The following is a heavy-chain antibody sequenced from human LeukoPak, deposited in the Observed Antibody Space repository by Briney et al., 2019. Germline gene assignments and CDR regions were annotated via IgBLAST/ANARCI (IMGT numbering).Heavy chain of an antibody. Sequence: GRSLRLSCAAFGFTFSSYGMHWVRQAPGKGLEWVAIVSYDGSNEYYADSVKGRFTISRDNSKNTLYLQMNSLRAEDTAMYYCARLTGYYYGMDVWGQGTTVTVFS. V-gene: IGHV3-30*03. D-gene: IGHD3-9*01. CDR2: VSYDGSNE. J-gene: IGHJ6*02. CDR3: ARLTGYYYGMDV. CDR1: GFTFSSYG.